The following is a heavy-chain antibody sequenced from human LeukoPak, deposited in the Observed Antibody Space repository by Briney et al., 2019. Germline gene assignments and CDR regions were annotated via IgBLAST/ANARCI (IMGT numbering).Heavy chain of an antibody. CDR3: ARYPYDSSEEVYYFDY. Sequence: SETLSLTCAVYGGSFSGYYWSWIRQPPGKGLEWIGEINHSGSTNYNPSLKSRVTISVDTSKNQFSLKLSSVTAADTAVYYCARYPYDSSEEVYYFDYWGQGTLVTVSS. CDR2: INHSGST. D-gene: IGHD3-22*01. J-gene: IGHJ4*02. CDR1: GGSFSGYY. V-gene: IGHV4-34*01.